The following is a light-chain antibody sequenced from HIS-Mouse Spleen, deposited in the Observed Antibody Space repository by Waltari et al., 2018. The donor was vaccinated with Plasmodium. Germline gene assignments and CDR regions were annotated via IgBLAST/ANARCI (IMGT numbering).Light chain of an antibody. V-gene: IGKV3-15*01. Sequence: EIVMTPSPATLSVSTGERAPLSCRASQSVSSNLAWYQQKPGQAPRLLIYGASTRATGIPARFSGSGSGTEFTLTISSLQSEDFAVYYCQQYNNWPFTFGPGTKVDIK. J-gene: IGKJ3*01. CDR2: GAS. CDR3: QQYNNWPFT. CDR1: QSVSSN.